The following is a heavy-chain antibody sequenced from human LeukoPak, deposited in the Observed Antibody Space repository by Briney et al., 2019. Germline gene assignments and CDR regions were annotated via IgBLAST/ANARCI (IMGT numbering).Heavy chain of an antibody. V-gene: IGHV1-3*01. Sequence: GASVKVSCKASGYTFTSYAMHWVRRAPGQRLEWMGWINAGNGNTKYSQKFQGRVTITRDTSASTAYMELSSLRSEDTAVYYCARELVVVPAAILVGGYYYYYGMDVWGQGTTVTVSS. D-gene: IGHD2-2*02. J-gene: IGHJ6*02. CDR3: ARELVVVPAAILVGGYYYYYGMDV. CDR2: INAGNGNT. CDR1: GYTFTSYA.